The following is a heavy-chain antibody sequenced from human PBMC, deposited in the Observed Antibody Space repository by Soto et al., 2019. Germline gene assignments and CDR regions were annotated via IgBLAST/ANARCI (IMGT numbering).Heavy chain of an antibody. V-gene: IGHV2-5*02. CDR3: AHLTYYYDSSGYYSRAEYFQH. D-gene: IGHD3-22*01. CDR1: GFSLSTSGVG. Sequence: QITLKESGPTLVKPTQTLTLTCTFSGFSLSTSGVGVGWIRQPPGKALEWLALIYWDDDKRYSPSLKSRLTITQDTSKNQVVHTMTNMDPVDTATYYCAHLTYYYDSSGYYSRAEYFQHWGQGTLVTVSS. CDR2: IYWDDDK. J-gene: IGHJ1*01.